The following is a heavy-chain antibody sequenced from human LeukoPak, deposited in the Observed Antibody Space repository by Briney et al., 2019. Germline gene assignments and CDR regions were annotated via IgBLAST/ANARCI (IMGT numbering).Heavy chain of an antibody. CDR2: IIPIFGTA. V-gene: IGHV1-69*13. CDR1: GGTFSSYA. J-gene: IGHJ4*02. Sequence: SVKVSCKASGGTFSSYAISWVRQAPGQGLEWMGGIIPIFGTANYAQKFQGRVTITADESTSTAYMELSSLRSEDTAVYYCARPPGYSGYEGRPLYFDYWGQGNLVTVSS. CDR3: ARPPGYSGYEGRPLYFDY. D-gene: IGHD5-12*01.